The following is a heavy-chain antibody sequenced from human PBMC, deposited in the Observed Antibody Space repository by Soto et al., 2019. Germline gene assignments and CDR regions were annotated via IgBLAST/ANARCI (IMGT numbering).Heavy chain of an antibody. CDR2: IWYDASKQ. CDR1: GFSFSVYG. V-gene: IGHV3-33*01. CDR3: AAWAGGATEVH. Sequence: GGSLRLSCETSGFSFSVYGMHWVRQAPGKGLEWVAVIWYDASKQFYAASVEGRFTISRDNSKAILYLQMNSLRAEDTAVYYCAAWAGGATEVHWCQGTLVTVSS. D-gene: IGHD2-15*01. J-gene: IGHJ4*02.